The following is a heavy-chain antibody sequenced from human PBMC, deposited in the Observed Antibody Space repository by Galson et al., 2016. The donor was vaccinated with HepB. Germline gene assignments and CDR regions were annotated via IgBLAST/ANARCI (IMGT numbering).Heavy chain of an antibody. CDR1: GFTFSNHN. CDR3: ARATLDYGDYRFDN. V-gene: IGHV3-21*01. J-gene: IGHJ4*02. D-gene: IGHD4-17*01. Sequence: SLRLSCAASGFTFSNHNMNWVRQAPGKGLEWVSSISSSSDYIYYADSMKGRFTISRDNAKNSLYLLMNSLRPEDTAVYYCARATLDYGDYRFDNWGQGTLVTVSS. CDR2: ISSSSDYI.